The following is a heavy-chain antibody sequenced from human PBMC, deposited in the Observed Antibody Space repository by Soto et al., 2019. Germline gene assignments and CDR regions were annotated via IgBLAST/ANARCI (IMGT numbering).Heavy chain of an antibody. D-gene: IGHD3-22*01. CDR1: GGSVSSVNYY. V-gene: IGHV4-61*01. CDR2: IYFSGNT. J-gene: IGHJ3*02. CDR3: ARGCYYDNSGYYCVHAFEI. Sequence: QVQLQESGPGLVKPSETLSLTCTVSGGSVSSVNYYWSWIRQPPGKGLEWIGHIYFSGNTNFNTSIKSRVTLSIDTSKNQFSLKLSAVNGADTGVYCCARGCYYDNSGYYCVHAFEIVSQGTMVTVSS.